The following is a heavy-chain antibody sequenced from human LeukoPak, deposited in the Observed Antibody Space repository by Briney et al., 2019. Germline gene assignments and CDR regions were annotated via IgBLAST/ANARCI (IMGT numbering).Heavy chain of an antibody. J-gene: IGHJ6*03. Sequence: ASVKVSCKASGYTFTGYYMHWVRQAPGQGLEWMGRINPNSGGINYAQKFQGRVTMTRDTSISTAYMDLSRLRSDDTAVYYCAMTYYYGSGNTDYYYDYYMDGWGKGTTVTVSS. CDR1: GYTFTGYY. CDR2: INPNSGGI. CDR3: AMTYYYGSGNTDYYYDYYMDG. D-gene: IGHD3-10*01. V-gene: IGHV1-2*06.